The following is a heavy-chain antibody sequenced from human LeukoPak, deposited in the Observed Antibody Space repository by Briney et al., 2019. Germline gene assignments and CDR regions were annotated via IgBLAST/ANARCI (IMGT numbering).Heavy chain of an antibody. D-gene: IGHD5-18*01. Sequence: GGSLRLSCAAFGFTVSSNYMSWVRQAPGKGLEWVSMIYPNGNTFYTDSVKGRFTISRDNSKNTLDLQMSSLRAEDTAVYYCARRGHGYGSPFDYWGQGTLVTVSS. CDR2: IYPNGNT. V-gene: IGHV3-66*04. CDR1: GFTVSSNY. J-gene: IGHJ4*02. CDR3: ARRGHGYGSPFDY.